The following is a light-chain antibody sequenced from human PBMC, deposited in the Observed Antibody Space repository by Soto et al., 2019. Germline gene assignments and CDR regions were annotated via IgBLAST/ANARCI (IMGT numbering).Light chain of an antibody. CDR2: DTS. Sequence: EIVLAQSPATLCVSPGEGGTLTFRASQGIGDTLAWYQQKPGQTPRLLIYDTSIRDTGVPARFSGSRSGAEFTLTISRLQSEDFAVYYCQHYVTWPLTFGGGTKVDIK. CDR1: QGIGDT. J-gene: IGKJ4*01. V-gene: IGKV3-15*01. CDR3: QHYVTWPLT.